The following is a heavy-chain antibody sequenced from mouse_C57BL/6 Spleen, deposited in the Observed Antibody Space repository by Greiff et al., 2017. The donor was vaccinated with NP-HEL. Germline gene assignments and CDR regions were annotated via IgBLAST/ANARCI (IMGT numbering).Heavy chain of an antibody. D-gene: IGHD1-1*01. CDR1: GFTFSSYG. V-gene: IGHV5-6*01. Sequence: EVKLVESGGDLVKPGGSLKLSCAASGFTFSSYGMSWVRQTPDKRLEWVATISSGGSYTYYPASVKGRFTISRDNAKNTLYLQMSSLKSEDTAMYYCARQEIYYGSPWFAYWGQGTLVTVSA. J-gene: IGHJ3*01. CDR3: ARQEIYYGSPWFAY. CDR2: ISSGGSYT.